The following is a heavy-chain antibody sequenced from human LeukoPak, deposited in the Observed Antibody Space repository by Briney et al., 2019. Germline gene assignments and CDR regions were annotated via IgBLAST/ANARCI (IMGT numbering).Heavy chain of an antibody. Sequence: GGSLRLSCAASGFTFSSYSMNWVRQAPGKGLEWVSSISSSSSYIYYADSVKGRFTISRDNSKNTLYLQMNSLRAEDTAVYYCARDRVAGWFDPWGQGTLVTVSS. D-gene: IGHD6-19*01. J-gene: IGHJ5*02. V-gene: IGHV3-21*01. CDR1: GFTFSSYS. CDR2: ISSSSSYI. CDR3: ARDRVAGWFDP.